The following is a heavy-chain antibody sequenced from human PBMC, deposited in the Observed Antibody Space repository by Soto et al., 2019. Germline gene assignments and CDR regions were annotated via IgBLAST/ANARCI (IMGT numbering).Heavy chain of an antibody. CDR3: ARTYWSGWVRGLLYS. V-gene: IGHV4-30-4*01. J-gene: IGHJ5*01. CDR1: GGSITSGDNY. CDR2: IYYSGRT. D-gene: IGHD3-3*01. Sequence: SETLSLTCTVSGGSITSGDNYWSWIRQPPGKGLEWIGYIYYSGRTCYNPSLKSRLTISVDTSKNQFSLKMRYVTASDTAVYYCARTYWSGWVRGLLYSWGDGGLVAVYS.